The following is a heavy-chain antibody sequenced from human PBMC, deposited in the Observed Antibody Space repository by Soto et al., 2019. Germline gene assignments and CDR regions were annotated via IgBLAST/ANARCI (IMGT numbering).Heavy chain of an antibody. CDR3: ARDCLDSSGYGACDY. D-gene: IGHD3-22*01. CDR1: GGYISSGGYY. Sequence: SLTCTVSGGYISSGGYYWSRIRQPPGKGLEWIGYIYYSGSTYYNPSLKSRVTISVDTSKNQFSLKLSSVTAADTAVYYCARDCLDSSGYGACDYWGQGTLVTVSS. J-gene: IGHJ4*02. CDR2: IYYSGST. V-gene: IGHV4-30-4*01.